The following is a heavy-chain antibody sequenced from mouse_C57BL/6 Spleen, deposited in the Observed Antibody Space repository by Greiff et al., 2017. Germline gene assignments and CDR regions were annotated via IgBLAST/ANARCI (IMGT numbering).Heavy chain of an antibody. J-gene: IGHJ2*01. CDR3: ARGIDY. Sequence: VQLQQPGAELVKPGASVSLSCKASGYTFTSYWMHWVQQRPGQGLEWIGMIRPDSGSTNYNEKFKSKATLTVDNSSSTAYMQLSSQTSEDHAVYYCARGIDYWGQGTTLTVSS. CDR2: IRPDSGST. CDR1: GYTFTSYW. V-gene: IGHV1-64*01.